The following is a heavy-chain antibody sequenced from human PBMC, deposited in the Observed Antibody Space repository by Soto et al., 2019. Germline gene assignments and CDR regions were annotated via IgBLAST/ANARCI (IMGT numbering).Heavy chain of an antibody. CDR3: ARGRGYSGQRRGWFDP. Sequence: QLQLQESGPGLVTPSETLSLTCTVSGGSISTNYWNWIRQPPGKGLEWIGDIYYSGRTNYNPSLKSRVAISVVMSKNQFSLNLSSVTPADTAVYYCARGRGYSGQRRGWFDPWGQGTLVTVSS. V-gene: IGHV4-59*01. CDR1: GGSISTNY. D-gene: IGHD5-12*01. CDR2: IYYSGRT. J-gene: IGHJ5*02.